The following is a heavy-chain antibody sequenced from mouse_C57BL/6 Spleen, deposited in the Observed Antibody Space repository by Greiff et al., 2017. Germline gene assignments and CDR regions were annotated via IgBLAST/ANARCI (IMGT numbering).Heavy chain of an antibody. V-gene: IGHV1-81*01. D-gene: IGHD4-1*01. CDR3: ARNWGTTQGAMDY. Sequence: QVQLQQSGAELARPGASVKLSCKASGYTFTNYGIRWVTQRTGPGLEWIGEIYPRSGNTYYNEKFKGKATLPADKSSSTAYMELRSLTSEDSAVYVCARNWGTTQGAMDYWGQGTSVTVSS. CDR1: GYTFTNYG. J-gene: IGHJ4*01. CDR2: IYPRSGNT.